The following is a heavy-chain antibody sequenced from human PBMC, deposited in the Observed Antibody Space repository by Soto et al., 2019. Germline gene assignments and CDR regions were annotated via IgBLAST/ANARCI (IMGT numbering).Heavy chain of an antibody. D-gene: IGHD3-9*01. CDR3: ARDVGNYDIFTGYPGFDY. CDR1: GFTFSDYY. J-gene: IGHJ4*02. Sequence: GGSLRLSCAASGFTFSDYYMSWIRQAPGKGLEWVSYISSSGSTIYYADSVKGRFTISRDNAKNSLYLQMNSLRAEDTAVYYCARDVGNYDIFTGYPGFDYWCQGTLVTVSS. CDR2: ISSSGSTI. V-gene: IGHV3-11*01.